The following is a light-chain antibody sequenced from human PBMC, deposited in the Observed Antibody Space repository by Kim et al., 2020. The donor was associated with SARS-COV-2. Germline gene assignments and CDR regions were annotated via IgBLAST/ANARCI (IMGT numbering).Light chain of an antibody. CDR1: QSVSSY. Sequence: EIVLTQSPATLSLSPGERATLSCRASQSVSSYLAWYQQKPGQAPRLLIYDASNRATGIPARFSGSGSGTDFTLTISSLEPEDFAVYYCQQRSNWTPHWTFGQGTKVDIK. V-gene: IGKV3-11*01. CDR3: QQRSNWTPHWT. CDR2: DAS. J-gene: IGKJ1*01.